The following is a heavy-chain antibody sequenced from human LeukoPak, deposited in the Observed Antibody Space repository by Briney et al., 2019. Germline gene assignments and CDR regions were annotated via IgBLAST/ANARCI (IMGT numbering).Heavy chain of an antibody. V-gene: IGHV3-30*18. D-gene: IGHD2/OR15-2a*01. J-gene: IGHJ4*02. CDR2: ISYDGSDK. CDR1: GFTFSSYG. CDR3: AKNIGDYFDY. Sequence: PGGSLRLACAASGFTFSSYGMHWVRQAPGKGLEWVAVISYDGSDKFYADSVKGRFTISRDNSKNTLYLQMNSVKAEDTAVYYCAKNIGDYFDYWGQGTLVTVPS.